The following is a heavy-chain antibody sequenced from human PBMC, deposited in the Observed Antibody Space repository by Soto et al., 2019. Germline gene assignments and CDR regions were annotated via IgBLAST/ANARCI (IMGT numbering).Heavy chain of an antibody. CDR3: AHSYDILNGYGFDC. D-gene: IGHD3-9*01. CDR2: IYWDDDK. V-gene: IGHV2-5*02. J-gene: IGHJ4*02. CDR1: GFSLSTSGVG. Sequence: QITLKESGPTLVKPTQTLTLTCTFSGFSLSTSGVGVGWIRQPPGKALEWLALIYWDDDKRYSPSLKSRLTITKDPTKFQGVRTMTNMDPVDTATYSGAHSYDILNGYGFDCWGEGTMDTVSS.